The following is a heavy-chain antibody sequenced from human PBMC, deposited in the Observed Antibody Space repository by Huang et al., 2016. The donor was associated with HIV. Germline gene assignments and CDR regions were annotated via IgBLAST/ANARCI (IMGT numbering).Heavy chain of an antibody. CDR1: GGTFGSYA. D-gene: IGHD6-13*01. CDR2: IIPILDTV. V-gene: IGHV1-69*13. Sequence: QVQLVQSGAEVKKPGSSVKVSCKASGGTFGSYAISWVRQATGQGLGWMGRIIPILDTVNYAQKFQGRVRSTADASTSTAYMELTSLRSEDTAVYYCARDLTGTRAAAAGIRGDAFDVWGQGTLVTVSS. J-gene: IGHJ3*01. CDR3: ARDLTGTRAAAAGIRGDAFDV.